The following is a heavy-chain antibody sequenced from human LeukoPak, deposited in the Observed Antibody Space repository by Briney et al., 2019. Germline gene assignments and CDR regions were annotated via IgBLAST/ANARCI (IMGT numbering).Heavy chain of an antibody. CDR2: ISAYNGNT. D-gene: IGHD3-22*01. V-gene: IGHV1-18*01. CDR3: ARREGGTNYYHSSGYSGY. CDR1: GYTFTSYG. J-gene: IGHJ4*02. Sequence: ASVKVSCKASGYTFTSYGISWVRQAPGQGLEWMGWISAYNGNTNYAQKLQGRVTMTTDTSTSTAYMELRSLRSDDTAVYYCARREGGTNYYHSSGYSGYWGQGTMVTVSS.